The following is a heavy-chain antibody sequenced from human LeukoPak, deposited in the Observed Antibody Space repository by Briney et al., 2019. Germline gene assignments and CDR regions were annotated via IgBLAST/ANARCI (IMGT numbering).Heavy chain of an antibody. CDR2: IDWDDDK. CDR3: ARMRSGSYYKYYFDY. V-gene: IGHV2-70*10. D-gene: IGHD1-26*01. J-gene: IGHJ4*02. CDR1: GFALSTSGLC. Sequence: ESGPTLVNPTQTLTLTCTFSGFALSTSGLCVSWIRQPPGKPLECIARIDWDDDKYYSTSLKTRVTISNDTSKNQVVLTMTNMDPVDTATYYCARMRSGSYYKYYFDYWGQGTLVTVSS.